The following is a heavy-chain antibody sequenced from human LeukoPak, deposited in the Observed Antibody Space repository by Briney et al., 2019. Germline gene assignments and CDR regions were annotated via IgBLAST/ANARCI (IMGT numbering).Heavy chain of an antibody. CDR2: INSNGLRT. D-gene: IGHD5-24*01. CDR1: GFTFSDYA. CDR3: VKELETITSPFDY. V-gene: IGHV3-64D*06. J-gene: IGHJ4*02. Sequence: PGGSLRLSCSASGFTFSDYAMHWVRQAPGKGLQYVLAINSNGLRTYYTDSVKGRFTISRDNTRNTVYLQMSSLRAEDTALYYCVKELETITSPFDYWGQGTLVTASS.